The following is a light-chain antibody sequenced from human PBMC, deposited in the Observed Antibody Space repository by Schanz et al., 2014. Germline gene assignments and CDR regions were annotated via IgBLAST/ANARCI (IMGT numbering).Light chain of an antibody. Sequence: QSVLTQPPSVSAAPGQKVSISCSGSTSNIGNSHVAWYRQLPGTAPNLLIHDTSKRPSGIPDRVSGSKSGASATLAITGLQAGDEADYFCATWDTSLSGWVFGGGTKLTVL. CDR1: TSNIGNSH. CDR3: ATWDTSLSGWV. V-gene: IGLV1-51*01. CDR2: DTS. J-gene: IGLJ3*02.